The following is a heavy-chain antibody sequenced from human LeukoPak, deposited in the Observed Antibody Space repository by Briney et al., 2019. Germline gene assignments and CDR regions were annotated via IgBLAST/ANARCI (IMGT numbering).Heavy chain of an antibody. CDR3: AKVGSSGWVDY. J-gene: IGHJ4*02. V-gene: IGHV3-23*01. Sequence: GGSLRLSCAASGLTFSNYAMNWVRQAPGKGLEWVSAISGSGGSTYYADSVKGRFTISRDNSKNTLYLQMNSLRAEDTAVYYCAKVGSSGWVDYWGQGTLVTVSS. CDR2: ISGSGGST. CDR1: GLTFSNYA. D-gene: IGHD6-19*01.